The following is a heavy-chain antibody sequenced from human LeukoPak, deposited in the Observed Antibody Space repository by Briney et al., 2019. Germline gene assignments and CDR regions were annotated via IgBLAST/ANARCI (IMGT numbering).Heavy chain of an antibody. J-gene: IGHJ4*02. Sequence: SETLSLTCTVSGGSISSYYWSWIRQPAGKGLQWIGYIYYSGSTNYNPSLKSRVTISVDTSKNQFSLKLSSVTAADTAVYYCARANGAYKSFDNWGQGTRVTVSS. CDR1: GGSISSYY. CDR3: ARANGAYKSFDN. V-gene: IGHV4-59*01. D-gene: IGHD4-17*01. CDR2: IYYSGST.